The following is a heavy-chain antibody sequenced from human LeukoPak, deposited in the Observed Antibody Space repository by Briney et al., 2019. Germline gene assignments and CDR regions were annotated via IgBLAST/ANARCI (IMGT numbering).Heavy chain of an antibody. CDR1: GYTFTGYY. D-gene: IGHD6-13*01. Sequence: ASVKVSCKASGYTFTGYYMHWVRQAPGLGLEWMGWINPNSGGTNYAQKFQGRVTMTRDTSISTAYMELSRLRSDDTAVYYCARASSSWYIEDWFDPWGQGTLVTVSS. V-gene: IGHV1-2*02. J-gene: IGHJ5*02. CDR3: ARASSSWYIEDWFDP. CDR2: INPNSGGT.